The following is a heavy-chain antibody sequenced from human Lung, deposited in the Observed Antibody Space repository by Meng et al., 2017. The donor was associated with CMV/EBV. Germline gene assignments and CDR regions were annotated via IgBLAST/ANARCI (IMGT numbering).Heavy chain of an antibody. CDR3: AREAGRDGYATPKFDY. CDR2: IYYTGST. D-gene: IGHD5-24*01. Sequence: LQELGPGLVKPSQTLSLSRTVSGGSIGSGGYYWSWIRQHPGKGLEWIGYIYYTGSTFYNPSLKSRVTISVDTSKNQFSLKLIPATAADTAVYYCAREAGRDGYATPKFDYWGQGTLVTVSS. J-gene: IGHJ4*02. CDR1: GGSIGSGGYY. V-gene: IGHV4-31*03.